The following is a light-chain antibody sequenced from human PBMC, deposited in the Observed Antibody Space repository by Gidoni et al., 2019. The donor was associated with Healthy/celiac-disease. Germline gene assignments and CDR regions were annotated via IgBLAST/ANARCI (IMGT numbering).Light chain of an antibody. Sequence: SYELTQPPSVSVSPGQTASITCSGDKLGDKYACWYQQKPGQSPVLVIYQDSKRPSGIPERFSGSNSGNTATLTISGTQAMDEADYYCQVWDSSTSYVVFGGGTKLTVL. CDR3: QVWDSSTSYVV. V-gene: IGLV3-1*01. CDR2: QDS. CDR1: KLGDKY. J-gene: IGLJ2*01.